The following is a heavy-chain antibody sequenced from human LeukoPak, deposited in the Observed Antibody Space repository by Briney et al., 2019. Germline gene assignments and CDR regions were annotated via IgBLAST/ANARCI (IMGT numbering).Heavy chain of an antibody. CDR3: LRMSDESYLD. Sequence: GGSLRLSCAASGFTFSRSAMHWVRQASGKGLEWVGRVRSRVLNYATEYAASVRGRFSISRDDSENTAFLHMNSLKTDDTAVYYCLRMSDESYLDWGQGTLVTVSS. CDR2: VRSRVLNYAT. V-gene: IGHV3-73*01. D-gene: IGHD1-26*01. J-gene: IGHJ4*02. CDR1: GFTFSRSA.